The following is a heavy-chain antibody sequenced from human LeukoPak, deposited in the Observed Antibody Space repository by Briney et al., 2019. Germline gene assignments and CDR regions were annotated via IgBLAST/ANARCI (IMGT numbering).Heavy chain of an antibody. CDR2: ISAYNGNT. V-gene: IGHV1-18*01. J-gene: IGHJ6*02. CDR1: GYTFTSYG. D-gene: IGHD3-10*01. Sequence: ASVKVSCKASGYTFTSYGISWVRQAPGQGLEWMGWISAYNGNTNYAQKLQGRVTMTTDTSTSTAYMELRSLRSDDTAVYYCARDYGSGSYYPFGYYYGMDVWGQGTTVTVS. CDR3: ARDYGSGSYYPFGYYYGMDV.